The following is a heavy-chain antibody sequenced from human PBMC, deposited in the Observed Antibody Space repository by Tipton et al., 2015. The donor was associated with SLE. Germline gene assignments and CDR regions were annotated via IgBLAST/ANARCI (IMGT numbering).Heavy chain of an antibody. CDR3: ARDKGYCSGGSCYRWFDP. CDR1: GGSVSSGSYY. V-gene: IGHV4-61*01. CDR2: IYYSGST. Sequence: TLSLTCTVSGGSVSSGSYYWSWIRQPPGKGLEWIGYIYYSGSTYYNPSLKSRVTISVDTSKNQFSLQLNSVTPEDTAVYYCARDKGYCSGGSCYRWFDPWGQGTLVTVSS. D-gene: IGHD2-15*01. J-gene: IGHJ5*02.